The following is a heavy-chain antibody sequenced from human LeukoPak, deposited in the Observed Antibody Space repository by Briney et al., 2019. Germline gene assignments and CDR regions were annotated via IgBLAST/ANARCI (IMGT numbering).Heavy chain of an antibody. CDR2: INHSGST. D-gene: IGHD2-2*01. J-gene: IGHJ4*02. CDR3: ARVKVVVVPAAMDY. CDR1: GGSFSGYY. V-gene: IGHV4-34*01. Sequence: PSETLSLTCAVYGGSFSGYYWSWIRQPAGKGLEWIGEINHSGSTNYNPSLKSRATISVDTSKNQFSLKLSSVTAADTAVYYCARVKVVVVPAAMDYWGQGTLVTVSS.